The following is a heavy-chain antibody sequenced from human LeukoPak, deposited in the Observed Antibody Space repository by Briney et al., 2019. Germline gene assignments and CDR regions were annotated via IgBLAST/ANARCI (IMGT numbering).Heavy chain of an antibody. J-gene: IGHJ5*02. Sequence: SETLSLTCTVSGGSISSYYWSWIRQPPGKGLEWIGYIYYSGSTNYNPSLKSRVTISVDTSKNQFSLKLSSVTAADTAVYYCARDLPPRVTMVRFNWFDPWGQGTLVTVSS. CDR3: ARDLPPRVTMVRFNWFDP. CDR2: IYYSGST. D-gene: IGHD3-10*01. V-gene: IGHV4-59*01. CDR1: GGSISSYY.